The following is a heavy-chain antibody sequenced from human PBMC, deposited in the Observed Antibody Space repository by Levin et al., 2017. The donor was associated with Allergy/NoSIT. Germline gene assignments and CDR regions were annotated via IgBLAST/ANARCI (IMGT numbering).Heavy chain of an antibody. CDR3: AKWDYGGNSLVDY. CDR2: ISGSGGST. D-gene: IGHD4-23*01. Sequence: LSLTCAASGFTFSSYAMSWVRQAPGKGLEWVSAISGSGGSTYYADSVKGRFTISRDNSKNTLYLQMNSLRAEDTAVYYCAKWDYGGNSLVDYWGQGTLVTVSS. V-gene: IGHV3-23*01. J-gene: IGHJ4*02. CDR1: GFTFSSYA.